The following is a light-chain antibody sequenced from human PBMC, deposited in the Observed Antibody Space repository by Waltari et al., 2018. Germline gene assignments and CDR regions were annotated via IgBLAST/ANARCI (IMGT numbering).Light chain of an antibody. CDR3: LQYNSYPWT. Sequence: DIQVTQSPSTLSASVGDRVTITCRASQSIVVWLAWYQQNPGKAPRLLSYQASYLESGVPSRFSGSASGTAFTLTISSLHADDFATYYCLQYNSYPWTFGQGTTVEIK. CDR2: QAS. V-gene: IGKV1-5*03. CDR1: QSIVVW. J-gene: IGKJ1*01.